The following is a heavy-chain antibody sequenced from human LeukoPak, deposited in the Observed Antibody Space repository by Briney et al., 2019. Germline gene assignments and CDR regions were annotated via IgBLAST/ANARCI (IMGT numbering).Heavy chain of an antibody. V-gene: IGHV4-59*01. CDR3: ARGVIAAAGEFDY. CDR2: TYYSGST. J-gene: IGHJ4*02. Sequence: SETLSLTCTVSGGSISSYYWSWIRQPPGKGLEWIGYTYYSGSTNYNPSLKSRVTISVDTSKNQFSLKLSSVTAADTAVYYCARGVIAAAGEFDYWGQGTLVTLSS. CDR1: GGSISSYY. D-gene: IGHD6-13*01.